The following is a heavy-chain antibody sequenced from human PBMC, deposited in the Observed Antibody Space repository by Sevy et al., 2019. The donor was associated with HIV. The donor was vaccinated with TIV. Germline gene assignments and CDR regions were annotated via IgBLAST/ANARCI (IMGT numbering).Heavy chain of an antibody. V-gene: IGHV1-18*01. CDR1: GYTFTSYG. CDR3: ARATYDSSGSDPPTFDY. Sequence: ASVKVSCKASGYTFTSYGISWVRQAPGQGLEWMGWISAYNGNTNYAQKLQGRVNMTTDTSTSTAYMELRSLRSDDTAVYYCARATYDSSGSDPPTFDYWGQGTLVTVSS. CDR2: ISAYNGNT. J-gene: IGHJ4*02. D-gene: IGHD3-22*01.